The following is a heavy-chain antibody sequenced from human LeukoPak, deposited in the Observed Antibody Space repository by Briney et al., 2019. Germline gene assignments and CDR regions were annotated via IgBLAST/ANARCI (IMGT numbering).Heavy chain of an antibody. CDR2: ISAYNGNT. D-gene: IGHD4-17*01. Sequence: ASVKVSCKASGSTFTSYGISWVRQAPGQGLEWVGWISAYNGNTNYAQKLQGRVTRPTDTSTSTAYMELRSLRSDDTAVYYCERGDYGDYEDYWGQGTLVTVSS. CDR1: GSTFTSYG. V-gene: IGHV1-18*01. J-gene: IGHJ4*02. CDR3: ERGDYGDYEDY.